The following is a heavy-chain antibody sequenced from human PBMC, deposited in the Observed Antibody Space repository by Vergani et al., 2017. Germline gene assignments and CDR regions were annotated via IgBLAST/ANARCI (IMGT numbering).Heavy chain of an antibody. CDR2: ISYDGSNK. V-gene: IGHV3-30*18. CDR3: AKDSVSPYDYGDYGRDY. CDR1: GFTFSSYG. D-gene: IGHD4-17*01. Sequence: QVQLVESGGGVVQPGRSLRLSCAASGFTFSSYGMHWVRQAPGKGLEWVAVISYDGSNKYYADSVKGRFTISRDNSKNTLYLQMNSLRAEDTAVYYCAKDSVSPYDYGDYGRDYWGQGTLVTVSS. J-gene: IGHJ4*02.